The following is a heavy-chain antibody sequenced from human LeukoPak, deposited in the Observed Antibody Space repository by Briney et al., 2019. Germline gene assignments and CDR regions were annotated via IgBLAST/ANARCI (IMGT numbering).Heavy chain of an antibody. V-gene: IGHV3-30*04. Sequence: GGSLRLSCAASGFTLSSYAMHWVRQAPGKGLEWVAVISYDGSNKYYADSVKGRFTISRDNSKNTLYLQMNSLRAEDTAVYYCARSSIVVVTDAHLDYWGQGTLVTVSS. CDR3: ARSSIVVVTDAHLDY. CDR1: GFTLSSYA. J-gene: IGHJ4*02. D-gene: IGHD2-21*02. CDR2: ISYDGSNK.